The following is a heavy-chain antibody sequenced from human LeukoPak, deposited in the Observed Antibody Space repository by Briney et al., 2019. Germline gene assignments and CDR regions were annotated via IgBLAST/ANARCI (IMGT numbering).Heavy chain of an antibody. CDR3: ARLKFYDSTGYSPGYYMDV. V-gene: IGHV4-4*07. D-gene: IGHD3-22*01. Sequence: SETLSLTCTVSGGSIISNYWSWIRQSAGTGLEWIGRIYGSGITDYNPSLKSRVTMSLDTSRKQFSLRLTSVTAADTAVYCCARLKFYDSTGYSPGYYMDVWGKGTTVSVFS. CDR1: GGSIISNY. CDR2: IYGSGIT. J-gene: IGHJ6*03.